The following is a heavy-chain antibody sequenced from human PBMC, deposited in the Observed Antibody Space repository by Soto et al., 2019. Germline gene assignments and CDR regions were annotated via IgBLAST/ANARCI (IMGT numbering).Heavy chain of an antibody. J-gene: IGHJ4*02. D-gene: IGHD3-3*01. V-gene: IGHV4-39*01. CDR3: ARQDRFLEWLLGY. Sequence: SETLSLTCTVSGGSISSSSYYWGWIRQPPGKGLEWIGSIYYSGSTYYNPSLKSRVTISVDTSKNQFSLKLSSVTAADTAVYYCARQDRFLEWLLGYWGQGTLVTVSS. CDR2: IYYSGST. CDR1: GGSISSSSYY.